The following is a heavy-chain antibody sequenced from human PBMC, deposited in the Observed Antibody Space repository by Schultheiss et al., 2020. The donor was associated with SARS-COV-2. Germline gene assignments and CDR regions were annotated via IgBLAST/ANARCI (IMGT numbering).Heavy chain of an antibody. CDR2: INHSGST. CDR3: ASLVPAAKYFQH. CDR1: GFTFSDYY. V-gene: IGHV4-34*01. Sequence: GSLRLSCAASGFTFSDYYMSWVRQAPGKGLEWIGEINHSGSTNYNPSLKSRVTISVDTSKNQFSLKLSSVTAADTAVYYCASLVPAAKYFQHWGQGTLVTVSS. D-gene: IGHD2-2*01. J-gene: IGHJ1*01.